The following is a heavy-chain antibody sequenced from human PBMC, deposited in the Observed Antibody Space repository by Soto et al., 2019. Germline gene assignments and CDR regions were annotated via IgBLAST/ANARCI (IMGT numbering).Heavy chain of an antibody. CDR3: ARIQTTVRRFDP. CDR1: GGSFSGYY. J-gene: IGHJ5*02. CDR2: INHSGST. D-gene: IGHD4-17*01. V-gene: IGHV4-34*01. Sequence: ETLSLTCAVYGGSFSGYYWSWIRQPPGKGLEWIGEINHSGSTNYNPSLKSRVTISVDTSKNQFSLKLSSVTAADTAVYYCARIQTTVRRFDPWGQGTLVTVSS.